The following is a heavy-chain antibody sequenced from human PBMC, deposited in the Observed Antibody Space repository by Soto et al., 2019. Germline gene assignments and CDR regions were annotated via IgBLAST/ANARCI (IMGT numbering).Heavy chain of an antibody. J-gene: IGHJ4*02. CDR1: DGSITTSHW. D-gene: IGHD4-17*01. Sequence: LSLTCSVSDGSITTSHWWSWVRQPPGKGLEWIGEIFHSGSTSSNPSLKSRVTISVDKSKNQFSLKLSSVTAADTAVYFCARTNGDLISFDYWGQGALVTVS. CDR3: ARTNGDLISFDY. V-gene: IGHV4-4*01. CDR2: IFHSGST.